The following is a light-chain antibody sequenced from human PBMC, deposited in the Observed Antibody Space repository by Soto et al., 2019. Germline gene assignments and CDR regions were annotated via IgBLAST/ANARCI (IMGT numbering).Light chain of an antibody. CDR1: QSVSSSY. J-gene: IGKJ1*01. Sequence: LSPLERATXSCRASQSVSSSYLAWYQQKPGQAPRLLIYGASSRATGIPDRFSGSGSGTDFTLTISRLEPEDFAVYYCQQYGSSPRTFGQGTKVDIK. CDR3: QQYGSSPRT. CDR2: GAS. V-gene: IGKV3-20*01.